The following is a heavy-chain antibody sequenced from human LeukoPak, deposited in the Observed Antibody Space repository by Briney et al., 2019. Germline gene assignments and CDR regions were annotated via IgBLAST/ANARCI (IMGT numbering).Heavy chain of an antibody. CDR3: ARVFAADYYFYGMDV. CDR2: INTNTGNP. J-gene: IGHJ6*02. D-gene: IGHD6-13*01. CDR1: GYTFTDYA. Sequence: ASVKVSCKASGYTFTDYAMNWVRQAPGQGLEWMGRINTNTGNPTYAQDFTGRFVFSLDTSARTAYLQISSLKAEDTAVYYCARVFAADYYFYGMDVWGQGTTVTVSS. V-gene: IGHV7-4-1*02.